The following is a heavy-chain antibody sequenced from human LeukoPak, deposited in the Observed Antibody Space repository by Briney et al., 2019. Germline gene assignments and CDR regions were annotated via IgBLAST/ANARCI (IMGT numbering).Heavy chain of an antibody. J-gene: IGHJ4*02. Sequence: SVKVSCKASGGTSISYAISWVRQAPGQGLEWMGGIIPIFGTANYAQKFQGRVTITADESTSTAYMELSSLRSEDTAVYYCAREVAVAGAVDYWGQGTLVTVSS. D-gene: IGHD6-19*01. CDR2: IIPIFGTA. CDR3: AREVAVAGAVDY. CDR1: GGTSISYA. V-gene: IGHV1-69*13.